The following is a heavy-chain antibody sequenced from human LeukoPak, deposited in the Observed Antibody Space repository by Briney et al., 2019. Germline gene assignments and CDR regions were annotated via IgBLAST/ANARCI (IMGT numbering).Heavy chain of an antibody. CDR3: ARETTGLARYFDY. J-gene: IGHJ4*02. V-gene: IGHV4-4*07. D-gene: IGHD4-11*01. CDR1: GNSISSYY. CDR2: IYTSGST. Sequence: PSETLSLTCTVSGNSISSYYWSWIRQPAGKELEWIGRIYTSGSTNYNPSLKSRVTMSVDTSKNQFSLNLTSVTAADTAVYYCARETTGLARYFDYWGQGTLVTVSS.